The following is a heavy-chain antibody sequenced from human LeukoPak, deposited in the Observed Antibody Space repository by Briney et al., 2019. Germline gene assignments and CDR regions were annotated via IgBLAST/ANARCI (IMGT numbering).Heavy chain of an antibody. CDR1: GYTLTELS. Sequence: GASVKVSCKVSGYTLTELSMHWVRQAPGKGLEWMGGFDPEDGETIYAQKFQGRVTMTEDTSTDTAYMELSSLRSEDTAVYYCALGPLLWFGFDPWGQGTLVTVSS. CDR3: ALGPLLWFGFDP. J-gene: IGHJ5*02. CDR2: FDPEDGET. D-gene: IGHD3-10*01. V-gene: IGHV1-24*01.